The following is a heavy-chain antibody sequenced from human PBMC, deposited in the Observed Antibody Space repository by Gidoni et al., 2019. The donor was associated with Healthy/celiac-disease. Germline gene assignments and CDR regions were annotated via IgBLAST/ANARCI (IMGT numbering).Heavy chain of an antibody. D-gene: IGHD6-19*01. V-gene: IGHV4-34*01. Sequence: QVQLQQWGAALLKPPETLSLTCAVYGGSFSGYYWSWIRQPPGKGLEWIGEINPSRSTNYHPSRKSRVTISVDSSKNQFSLKLSSVTAADTAVYYCARNPVAGTLGPNWFDPWGQGTLVTVSS. CDR3: ARNPVAGTLGPNWFDP. CDR2: INPSRST. CDR1: GGSFSGYY. J-gene: IGHJ5*02.